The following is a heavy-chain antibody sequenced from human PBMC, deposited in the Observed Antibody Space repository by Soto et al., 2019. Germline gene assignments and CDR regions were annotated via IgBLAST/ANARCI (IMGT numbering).Heavy chain of an antibody. CDR1: GFSLSTSGVG. J-gene: IGHJ3*02. CDR2: IYWDDDK. D-gene: IGHD5-18*01. Sequence: QITLKESGPTLVKPTQTLTLTCTFSGFSLSTSGVGVGWIRQPPGKALEWLALIYWDDDKRYSPSLKSRLTIPKETSKNQVVLTMTNMAPVDTATYYCAHRDRGYSYDQRGIDAFDIWGQGTMVTVSS. CDR3: AHRDRGYSYDQRGIDAFDI. V-gene: IGHV2-5*02.